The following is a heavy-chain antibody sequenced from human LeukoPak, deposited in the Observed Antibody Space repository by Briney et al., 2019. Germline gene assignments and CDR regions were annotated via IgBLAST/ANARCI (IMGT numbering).Heavy chain of an antibody. CDR3: ARRRYFDWFGIDP. V-gene: IGHV4-39*07. CDR1: GGSISSGSYY. Sequence: SETLSLTCTVSGGSISSGSYYWGWIRQPPGKGLEWIGSIYYSGGTYYNPSLKSRVTISVDTSKNQFSLKLSSVAAADTAVYYCARRRYFDWFGIDPWGQGTLVTVSS. D-gene: IGHD3-9*01. J-gene: IGHJ5*02. CDR2: IYYSGGT.